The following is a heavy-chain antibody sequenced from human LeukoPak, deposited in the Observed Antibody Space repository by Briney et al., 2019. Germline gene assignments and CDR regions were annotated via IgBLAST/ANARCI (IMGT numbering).Heavy chain of an antibody. CDR3: ARDYDSTGYYVY. Sequence: ASVKVSCKASGYTFTTYGISWLRQAPGQGLEWMGWSSTYNGNTNYAENLQGRVTMTTDTSTSTAYMELRSLRSDDTAVYFCARDYDSTGYYVYWGQGTLVTVSS. D-gene: IGHD3-22*01. V-gene: IGHV1-18*01. CDR2: SSTYNGNT. J-gene: IGHJ4*02. CDR1: GYTFTTYG.